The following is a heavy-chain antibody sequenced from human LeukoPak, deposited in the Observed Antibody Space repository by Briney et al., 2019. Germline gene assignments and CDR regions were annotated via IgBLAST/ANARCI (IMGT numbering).Heavy chain of an antibody. V-gene: IGHV4-34*01. D-gene: IGHD3-22*01. J-gene: IGHJ4*02. CDR2: INHSGST. CDR1: GGSFSGYY. Sequence: SETLSLTCAVYGGSFSGYYWSWIRQPPGKGLEWIGEINHSGSTNYNPSLKNRVTISVDTSKNQFSLKLSSVTAADTAVYYCARGRTYYYDSSGYWPIYYFDYWGQGTLVTVSS. CDR3: ARGRTYYYDSSGYWPIYYFDY.